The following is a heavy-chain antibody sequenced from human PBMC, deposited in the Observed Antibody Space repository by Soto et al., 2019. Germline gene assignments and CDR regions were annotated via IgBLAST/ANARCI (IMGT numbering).Heavy chain of an antibody. CDR3: ARGFTMVRGVIITNWFGP. J-gene: IGHJ5*02. V-gene: IGHV1-18*01. CDR1: GYTFTSYG. Sequence: QVQLVQSGAEVKKPGASVKVSCKASGYTFTSYGISWVRQAPGQGLEWMGWISAYNGNTNYAQKLQGRVTMTTDTTTSTASRELRSLRSDDTAVYYCARGFTMVRGVIITNWFGPWGQGTLVTVSS. D-gene: IGHD3-10*01. CDR2: ISAYNGNT.